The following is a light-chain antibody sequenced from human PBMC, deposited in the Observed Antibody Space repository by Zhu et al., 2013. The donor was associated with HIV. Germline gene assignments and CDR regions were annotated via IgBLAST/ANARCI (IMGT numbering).Light chain of an antibody. V-gene: IGKV1D-16*01. Sequence: DIQMTQSPSSVSASVGDRVTITCRASQNINNWLAWYQQKPGKAPKLLIFDVSSLQSGVPSRFSGSRSGTEFSLTINSLQPDDSATYYCQQYRTYPLTFGGGTKVEIK. CDR2: DVS. CDR1: QNINNW. J-gene: IGKJ4*01. CDR3: QQYRTYPLT.